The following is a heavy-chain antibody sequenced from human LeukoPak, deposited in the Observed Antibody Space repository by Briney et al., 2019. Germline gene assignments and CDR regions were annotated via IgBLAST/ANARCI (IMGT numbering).Heavy chain of an antibody. V-gene: IGHV4-34*12. CDR1: GGSFSGYY. J-gene: IGHJ3*02. CDR2: IVHSGNT. Sequence: SETLSLTCAVYGGSFSGYYWSWIRQPPGKGLERIVEIVHSGNTKYNPSLKSRVTISVDTSKNQFSLNLTSVTAADTAVYYCARFGSSTWYKGAFDIWGQGTMVTVAS. CDR3: ARFGSSTWYKGAFDI. D-gene: IGHD6-13*01.